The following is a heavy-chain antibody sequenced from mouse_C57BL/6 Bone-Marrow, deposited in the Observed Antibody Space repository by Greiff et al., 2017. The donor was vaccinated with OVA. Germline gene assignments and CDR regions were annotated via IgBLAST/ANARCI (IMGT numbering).Heavy chain of an antibody. CDR1: GYTFTDYN. D-gene: IGHD1-1*02. J-gene: IGHJ2*01. Sequence: EVQLHQSGPELVKPGASVKMSCKASGYTFTDYNMHWVKQSHGKSLEWIGYINPNNGGTSYNQKFKGKATLTVNKSSSTAYMELRSLESEESAVYYCAREGGNYFDYWGQGTTLTVSS. CDR2: INPNNGGT. CDR3: AREGGNYFDY. V-gene: IGHV1-22*01.